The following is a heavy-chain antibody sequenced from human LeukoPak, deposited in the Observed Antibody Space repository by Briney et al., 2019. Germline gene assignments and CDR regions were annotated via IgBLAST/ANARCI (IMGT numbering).Heavy chain of an antibody. CDR1: GFTFTSSA. CDR2: IVVGSGNT. Sequence: GASVKVSCKASGFTFTSSAMQWVRQARGQRLEWIGWIVVGSGNTNYAQKFQERVTITRDMSTGTAYMELSSLRSEDTAVYYCALLLRDGYNYRPGDFDYWGQGTLVTVSS. D-gene: IGHD5-24*01. CDR3: ALLLRDGYNYRPGDFDY. J-gene: IGHJ4*02. V-gene: IGHV1-58*02.